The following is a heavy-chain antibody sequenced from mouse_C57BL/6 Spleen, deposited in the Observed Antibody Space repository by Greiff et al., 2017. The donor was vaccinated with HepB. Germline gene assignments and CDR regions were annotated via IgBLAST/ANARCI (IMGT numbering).Heavy chain of an antibody. CDR1: GYTFTSYG. J-gene: IGHJ2*01. V-gene: IGHV1-81*01. Sequence: QVQLQQSGAELARPGASVKLSCKASGYTFTSYGISWVKQRTGQGLEWIGEIYPRSGNTYYNEKFKGKATLTADKSSSTAYMELRSLTSEDSAVYFCARKDQLTGTGDYWGQGTTLTVSS. CDR3: ARKDQLTGTGDY. CDR2: IYPRSGNT. D-gene: IGHD4-1*01.